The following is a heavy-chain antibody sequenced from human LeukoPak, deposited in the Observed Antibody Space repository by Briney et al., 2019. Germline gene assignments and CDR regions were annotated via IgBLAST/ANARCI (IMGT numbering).Heavy chain of an antibody. CDR3: ARQIISYGTVHYDY. Sequence: PSETLSLTCTVSGGSISSCYWSWIRQPAGKGLEWIGRIYTSGSTNYNPSLKSRVTMSVDTSKNQFSLKLSSVTAADTAVYYCARQIISYGTVHYDYWGQGTLVTVSS. D-gene: IGHD3-10*01. V-gene: IGHV4-4*07. CDR1: GGSISSCY. J-gene: IGHJ4*02. CDR2: IYTSGST.